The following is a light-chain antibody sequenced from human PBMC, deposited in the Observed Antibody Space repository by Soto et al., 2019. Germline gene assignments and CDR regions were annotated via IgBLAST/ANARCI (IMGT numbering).Light chain of an antibody. Sequence: EIVLTQSPATLSLSPGERATLSCRASQSVSSYLAWYQQKPGQAPRLLIYDASNRATGTTARFSGSGSGTDLALTISSLEPEDFAVYYCQQLSNWPPTFRGGTKVEIK. CDR2: DAS. J-gene: IGKJ4*01. CDR1: QSVSSY. CDR3: QQLSNWPPT. V-gene: IGKV3-11*01.